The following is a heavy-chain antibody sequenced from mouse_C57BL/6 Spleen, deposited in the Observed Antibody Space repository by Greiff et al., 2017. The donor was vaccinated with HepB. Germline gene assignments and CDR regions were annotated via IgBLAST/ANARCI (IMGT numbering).Heavy chain of an antibody. J-gene: IGHJ3*01. D-gene: IGHD1-1*01. CDR3: THYYGSSCAWFAY. CDR2: IDPEDGDT. Sequence: EVQLQQSGAELVRPGASVKLSCTASGFNIKDYYMHWVKQRPEQGLEWIGRIDPEDGDTEYAPKFQGKATMTADTSSNTAYLQLSSLTSEDTAVYYCTHYYGSSCAWFAYWGQGTLVTVSA. CDR1: GFNIKDYY. V-gene: IGHV14-1*01.